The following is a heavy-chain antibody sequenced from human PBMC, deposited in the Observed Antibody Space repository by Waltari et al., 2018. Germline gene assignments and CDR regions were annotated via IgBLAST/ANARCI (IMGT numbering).Heavy chain of an antibody. V-gene: IGHV4-38-2*01. J-gene: IGHJ4*02. CDR1: GYSISSGYY. D-gene: IGHD6-6*01. CDR2: IYHSGST. Sequence: QVQLQESGPGLVKPSEPLSLTCAVSGYSISSGYYWGWIRQPPGKGLEWIGSIYHSGSTYYNPSLKSRVTISVDTSKNQFSLKLSSVTAADTAVYYCARQEYSSPGDYWGQGTLVTVSS. CDR3: ARQEYSSPGDY.